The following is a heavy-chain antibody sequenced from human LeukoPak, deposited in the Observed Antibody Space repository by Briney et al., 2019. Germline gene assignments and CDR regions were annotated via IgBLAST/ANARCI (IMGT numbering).Heavy chain of an antibody. J-gene: IGHJ4*02. Sequence: GGSLRLSCAASGFTFSSYWMSWVRQAPGKGLEWVANIKQDGSEKYYVDSVKGRFTISRDNAKNSLYLQMNSLRAEDTAVYYCARGLDDFWSGYYSGPDYWGQGTLVTVSS. D-gene: IGHD3-3*01. CDR1: GFTFSSYW. CDR3: ARGLDDFWSGYYSGPDY. V-gene: IGHV3-7*01. CDR2: IKQDGSEK.